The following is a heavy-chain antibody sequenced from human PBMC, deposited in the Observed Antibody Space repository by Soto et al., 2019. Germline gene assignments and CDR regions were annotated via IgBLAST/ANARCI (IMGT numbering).Heavy chain of an antibody. D-gene: IGHD3-10*01. CDR1: GFTFSSYG. CDR2: ISYDGSNK. Sequence: VQLVESGGGVVQSGMSLRLSCAASGFTFSSYGMHWVRQAPGKGLEWVAVISYDGSNKYYADSVKGRFTISRDSSKNTLYLEMNSLRPEDTAVYYCAKGEYYYGSGSPYYGMDVWGQATTVTVSS. V-gene: IGHV3-30*18. J-gene: IGHJ6*02. CDR3: AKGEYYYGSGSPYYGMDV.